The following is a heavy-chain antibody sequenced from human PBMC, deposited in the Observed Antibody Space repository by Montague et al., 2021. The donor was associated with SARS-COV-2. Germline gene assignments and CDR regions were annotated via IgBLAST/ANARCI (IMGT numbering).Heavy chain of an antibody. CDR3: ARGIRITMVRGVTFDY. D-gene: IGHD3-10*01. CDR1: GFTFSSYS. V-gene: IGHV3-21*01. CDR2: ISSSSSYI. J-gene: IGHJ4*02. Sequence: SLRLSCAASGFTFSSYSMNWVRQAPGKGLEWVSSISSSSSYINYADSVKGRFTISRDNAKNSLYLQMNSLRAEDTAVYYCARGIRITMVRGVTFDYWGQGTLVTVSS.